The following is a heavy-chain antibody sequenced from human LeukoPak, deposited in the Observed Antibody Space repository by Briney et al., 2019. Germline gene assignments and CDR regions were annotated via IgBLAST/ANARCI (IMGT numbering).Heavy chain of an antibody. CDR1: GYTLTGLS. J-gene: IGHJ4*02. CDR2: FDPEDWET. V-gene: IGHV1-24*01. D-gene: IGHD6-13*01. Sequence: GASVKVSCKVSGYTLTGLSMHWVRQAPGKGLEWMGGFDPEDWETIYAQKFHGRVTMTEDTSTDTAYMELSRLRSEDTAVYYCATDPRIRRTAAGTTGDYWGQGTLVTVSS. CDR3: ATDPRIRRTAAGTTGDY.